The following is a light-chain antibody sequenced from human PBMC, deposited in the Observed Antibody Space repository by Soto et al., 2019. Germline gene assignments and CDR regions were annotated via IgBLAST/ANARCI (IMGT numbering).Light chain of an antibody. CDR2: GAS. CDR3: QQYGSSPWT. V-gene: IGKV3-20*01. Sequence: EIVMAPSPATVSVSPGDRASLSCRASQSVSSNLAWYQQKPGQAPRLLIYGASSRATGIPDRFSGSGSGTDFTLTISRLEPEDFAVYYCQQYGSSPWTFGQGTKVDIK. J-gene: IGKJ1*01. CDR1: QSVSSN.